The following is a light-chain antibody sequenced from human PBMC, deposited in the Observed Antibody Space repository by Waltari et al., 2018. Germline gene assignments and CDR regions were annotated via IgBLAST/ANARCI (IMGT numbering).Light chain of an antibody. J-gene: IGLJ2*01. Sequence: QSALTQPASVSGSPGQSVTIFCAGTSNDVGGDTSVSWYQEHPGQAPRVIIYDVSDRPSGVSDRFSGSKSGNTASLTISGLQAEDEADYYCSSQSSNDVVLFGGGTKLTVL. CDR1: SNDVGGDTS. CDR3: SSQSSNDVVL. CDR2: DVS. V-gene: IGLV2-14*01.